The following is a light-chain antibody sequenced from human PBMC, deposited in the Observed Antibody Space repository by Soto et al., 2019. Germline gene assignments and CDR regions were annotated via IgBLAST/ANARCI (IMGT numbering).Light chain of an antibody. J-gene: IGLJ1*01. CDR3: YSYRGYYTRV. CDR2: EVD. Sequence: QSVLTQPASLSGSPGPSVIISRTGSSSAIGAYDYVSWFQQPPGKDPKLMISEVDNRPSVVSNRFSASKSGNSAYLTLSGLQVEGEADYYCYSYRGYYTRVFGTGTKGTVL. V-gene: IGLV2-14*01. CDR1: SSAIGAYDY.